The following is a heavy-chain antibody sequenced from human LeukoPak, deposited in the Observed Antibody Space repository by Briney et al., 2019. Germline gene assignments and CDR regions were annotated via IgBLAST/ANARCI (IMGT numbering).Heavy chain of an antibody. V-gene: IGHV1-8*01. CDR1: GYTFTSYD. CDR2: MNPNSGNT. CDR3: ARGWVVRGVSRRFDP. D-gene: IGHD3-10*01. Sequence: ASVKVSCKASGYTFTSYDINWVRQATGQGLEWMGWMNPNSGNTGYAQKFQGRVTVTRNTSISTAYMELSSLRSEDTAVYYCARGWVVRGVSRRFDPWGQGTLVTVSS. J-gene: IGHJ5*02.